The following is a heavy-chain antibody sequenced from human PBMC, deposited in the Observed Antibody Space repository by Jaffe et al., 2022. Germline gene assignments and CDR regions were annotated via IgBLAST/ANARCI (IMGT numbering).Heavy chain of an antibody. D-gene: IGHD3-3*01. CDR2: INHSGST. Sequence: QVQLQQWGAGLLKPSETLSLTCAVYGGSFSGYYWSWIRQPPGKGLEWIGEINHSGSTNYNPSLKSRVTISVDTSKNQFSLKLSSVTAADTAVYYCARVIPLTYYDFWSGDGAFDIWGQGTMVTVSS. CDR3: ARVIPLTYYDFWSGDGAFDI. J-gene: IGHJ3*02. CDR1: GGSFSGYY. V-gene: IGHV4-34*01.